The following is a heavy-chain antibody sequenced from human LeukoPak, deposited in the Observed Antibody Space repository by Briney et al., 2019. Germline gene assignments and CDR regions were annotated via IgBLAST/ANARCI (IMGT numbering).Heavy chain of an antibody. Sequence: ASVKVSCKASGYTFTGSYIHWVRQAPGQGLEWMGRLSTNNGATNYAQKFQGRVTMTRDTSITTAYMELTRVTSDDTAVYYCARGGQPPGWGQGTLVTVSS. D-gene: IGHD5-12*01. V-gene: IGHV1-2*06. CDR2: LSTNNGAT. CDR1: GYTFTGSY. J-gene: IGHJ4*02. CDR3: ARGGQPPG.